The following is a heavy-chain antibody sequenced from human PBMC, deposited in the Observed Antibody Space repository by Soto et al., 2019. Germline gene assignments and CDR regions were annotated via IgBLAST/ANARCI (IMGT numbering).Heavy chain of an antibody. J-gene: IGHJ5*02. V-gene: IGHV4-4*02. CDR3: ARGDAPTVTTINYFDP. D-gene: IGHD4-17*01. CDR1: GDSINSRNW. Sequence: VHLQESGPGLVKPSGTLSLTCAVSGDSINSRNWWTWVRQSPGKGLEWIGEIYHSGSANYNPSLKRRLTMSVDKSKNQFSLNLTSVTAADTAVYYCARGDAPTVTTINYFDPWGQGTQVTVSS. CDR2: IYHSGSA.